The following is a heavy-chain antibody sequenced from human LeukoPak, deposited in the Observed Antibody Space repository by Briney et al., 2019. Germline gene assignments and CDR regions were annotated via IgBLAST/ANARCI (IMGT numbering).Heavy chain of an antibody. CDR2: IIPIFGTA. D-gene: IGHD5-24*01. J-gene: IGHJ6*02. CDR3: AAETHGYNSDYYYGMDV. Sequence: GASVKVSCKASGGTFSSYAISWVRQAPGQGLEWMGGIIPIFGTANYAQKFQERVTITRDMSTSTAYMELSSLRSEDTAVYYCAAETHGYNSDYYYGMDVWGQGTTVTVSS. V-gene: IGHV1-69*05. CDR1: GGTFSSYA.